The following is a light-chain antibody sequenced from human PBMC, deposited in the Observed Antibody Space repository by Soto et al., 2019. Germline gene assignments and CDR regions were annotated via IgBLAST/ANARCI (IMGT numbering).Light chain of an antibody. CDR1: QSISSN. J-gene: IGKJ1*01. CDR3: QQSNSLPPT. V-gene: IGKV1-39*01. Sequence: DIQMTQSPSSLSASVGDRVTITCRASQSISSNLNWYQQKPGKAPKLLIYTAASLQSGVPSRFSGSGSGTDFTLTIASLQLEDFATYYCQQSNSLPPTFXQGTKV. CDR2: TAA.